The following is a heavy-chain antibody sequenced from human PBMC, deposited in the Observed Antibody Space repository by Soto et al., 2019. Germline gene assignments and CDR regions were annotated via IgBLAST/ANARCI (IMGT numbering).Heavy chain of an antibody. CDR1: GGSFSGYY. CDR2: INHSGST. D-gene: IGHD3-16*01. V-gene: IGHV4-34*01. Sequence: QVQLQQWGAGLLKPSETLSLTCAVYGGSFSGYYWSWIRQPPGKGLEWIGEINHSGSTNYNPSLKSLVTISVDTSKNQFSLKLSSVTAADTAVYYCARGCCRGYGVDCWGQGNLVTVSS. CDR3: ARGCCRGYGVDC. J-gene: IGHJ4*02.